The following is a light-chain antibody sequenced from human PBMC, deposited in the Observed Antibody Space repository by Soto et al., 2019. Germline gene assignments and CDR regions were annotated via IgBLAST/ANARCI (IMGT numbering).Light chain of an antibody. V-gene: IGKV1-5*03. J-gene: IGKJ1*01. Sequence: DIQMTQSPSTLSASVGDRVTITCQASQSISPWLAWYQQKPGTAPKLLIYKASSLESGVPSRFSGSASGTEFTLTISSLQPDDFATYYCQHYSGYSTFGQGTKVDIK. CDR3: QHYSGYST. CDR1: QSISPW. CDR2: KAS.